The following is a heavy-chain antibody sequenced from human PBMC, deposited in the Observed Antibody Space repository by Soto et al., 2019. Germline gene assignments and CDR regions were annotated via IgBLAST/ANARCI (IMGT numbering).Heavy chain of an antibody. Sequence: EVQLVESGGGLVQPGGSLRLSCAASGFTFSSYWMSWVRQAPGKGLEWVANIKQDGSEKYYVDSVKGRFTISRDNAKNSRYLQMNSRRAEDTAVYYCARARADYYDSSGYPLGYWGQGTLVTVSS. J-gene: IGHJ4*02. CDR2: IKQDGSEK. V-gene: IGHV3-7*04. CDR3: ARARADYYDSSGYPLGY. CDR1: GFTFSSYW. D-gene: IGHD3-22*01.